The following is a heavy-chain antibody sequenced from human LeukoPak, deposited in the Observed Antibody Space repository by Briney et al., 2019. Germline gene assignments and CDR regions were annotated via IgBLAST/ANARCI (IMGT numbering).Heavy chain of an antibody. CDR2: ISYDGSNK. D-gene: IGHD4-11*01. V-gene: IGHV3-30-3*01. CDR1: GFTFSIYA. CDR3: ARTGPDYTYYYYYGMDV. Sequence: GGSLRLSCAASGFTFSIYAMHCVREAPGKGLEWVAVISYDGSNKYYADSVKGRFTISRDNSKNTLYLQMNSLRAEDTAVYYCARTGPDYTYYYYYGMDVWGQGTTVTVSS. J-gene: IGHJ6*02.